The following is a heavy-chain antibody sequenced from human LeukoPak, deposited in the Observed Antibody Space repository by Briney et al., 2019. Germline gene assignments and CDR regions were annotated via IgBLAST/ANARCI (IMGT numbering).Heavy chain of an antibody. J-gene: IGHJ4*02. Sequence: PGGSLRLSCAASGFTFSTYTMNWVRQAPGKGLDWISSFRTSSNTLYYADSVKGRFTISRDNAKNSLYLQMNSLRAEDTAVYYCARERKGSWSGYSSSFDYWGRGTLVTVAS. CDR1: GFTFSTYT. CDR3: ARERKGSWSGYSSSFDY. D-gene: IGHD3-3*01. V-gene: IGHV3-48*01. CDR2: FRTSSNTL.